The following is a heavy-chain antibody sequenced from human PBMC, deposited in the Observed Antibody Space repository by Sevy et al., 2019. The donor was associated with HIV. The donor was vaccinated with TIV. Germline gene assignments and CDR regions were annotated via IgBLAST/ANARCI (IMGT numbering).Heavy chain of an antibody. V-gene: IGHV1-18*01. Sequence: ASVKVSCKASGYTFTSYRISWVRQAPGQGLEWMGWISTYNGDTNYVQKLQGRVTMITDTSTITAYMELRSLRSDDTAVYYCARAYCSGGSCYSLAYWGQGTLVTVSS. CDR2: ISTYNGDT. CDR1: GYTFTSYR. CDR3: ARAYCSGGSCYSLAY. J-gene: IGHJ4*02. D-gene: IGHD2-15*01.